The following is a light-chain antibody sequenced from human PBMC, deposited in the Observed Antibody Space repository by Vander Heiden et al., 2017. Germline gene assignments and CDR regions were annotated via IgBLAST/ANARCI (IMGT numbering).Light chain of an antibody. V-gene: IGKV1-39*01. CDR2: SAS. CDR3: QQSDSTAWT. Sequence: DIQMTQSPSVLSASVGDRVIITCRASQRISSYLIWYQQKPGKAPKLLIYSASSLHSGVPSRFSGRGSGTDFTLTISMLHPEDFTTYYCQQSDSTAWTFGQGTKVEIK. J-gene: IGKJ1*01. CDR1: QRISSY.